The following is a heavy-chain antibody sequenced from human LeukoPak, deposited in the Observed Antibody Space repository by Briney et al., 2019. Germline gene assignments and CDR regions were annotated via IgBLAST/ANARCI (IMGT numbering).Heavy chain of an antibody. CDR1: GYTFTSYG. D-gene: IGHD2-15*01. J-gene: IGHJ6*02. V-gene: IGHV1-18*01. Sequence: GASVKVSCKASGYTFTSYGISWVRQAPGQGLEWMGWISAYNGNTNYAQKLQGRVTMTTDTSTSTAYMELRSLRSDDTAVYYCAKDQGSEAGLYYYYGMDVWGQGTTVTVSS. CDR3: AKDQGSEAGLYYYYGMDV. CDR2: ISAYNGNT.